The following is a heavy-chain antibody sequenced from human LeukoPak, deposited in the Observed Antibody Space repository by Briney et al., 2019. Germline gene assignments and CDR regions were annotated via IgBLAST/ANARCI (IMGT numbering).Heavy chain of an antibody. J-gene: IGHJ5*02. CDR2: IYYCGST. D-gene: IGHD3-10*01. CDR3: ARQHYGSGSYYNLFDP. Sequence: SETLSLTCTVSGGSISSYYWSWIRQPPGKGLEWIGYIYYCGSTNYNPSLKSRVTISVDTSKNQFSLKLSSVTAADTAVYYCARQHYGSGSYYNLFDPWGQGTLVTVSS. CDR1: GGSISSYY. V-gene: IGHV4-59*01.